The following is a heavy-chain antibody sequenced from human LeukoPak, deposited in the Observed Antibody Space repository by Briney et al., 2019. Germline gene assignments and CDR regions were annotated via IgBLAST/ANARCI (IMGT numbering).Heavy chain of an antibody. V-gene: IGHV3-53*01. D-gene: IGHD1-26*01. CDR2: IYSGGST. J-gene: IGHJ4*02. CDR1: GFTFSSNY. CDR3: AREGSGSYYFDY. Sequence: PGGSLRLSCAASGFTFSSNYMSWVRQAPGKGLEWVSVIYSGGSTYYADSVKGRFTISRDNSKNTLYLQMNSLRAEDTAVYYCAREGSGSYYFDYWGQGTLVTVSS.